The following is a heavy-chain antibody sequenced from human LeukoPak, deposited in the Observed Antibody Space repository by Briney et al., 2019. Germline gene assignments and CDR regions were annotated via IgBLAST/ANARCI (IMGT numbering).Heavy chain of an antibody. J-gene: IGHJ2*01. D-gene: IGHD1-1*01. V-gene: IGHV3-23*01. CDR1: GFTFSHYA. CDR3: EKIVTGFWYFDL. CDR2: ISSGCGNT. Sequence: GGSLSLSCAVSGFTFSHYAMSWVRQAPGRGLEWVSGISSGCGNTYYVDSVKGLFTISRDNSKDTLYLQMDSLRAEDTAILYCEKIVTGFWYFDLWGRGTLVTVSS.